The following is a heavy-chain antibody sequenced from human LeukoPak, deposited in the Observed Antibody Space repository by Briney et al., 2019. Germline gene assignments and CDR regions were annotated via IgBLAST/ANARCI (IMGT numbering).Heavy chain of an antibody. Sequence: TGGSLRLSCAASGFTFSSYAMHWVRQAPGKGLEWVAVISYDGSNKYYADSVKGRFTISRDNSKNTLYLQMNSLRAEDTAVYYCARSGAARLSPYYYYYMDVWGKGTTVTVS. CDR1: GFTFSSYA. CDR2: ISYDGSNK. V-gene: IGHV3-30*01. CDR3: ARSGAARLSPYYYYYMDV. J-gene: IGHJ6*03. D-gene: IGHD6-6*01.